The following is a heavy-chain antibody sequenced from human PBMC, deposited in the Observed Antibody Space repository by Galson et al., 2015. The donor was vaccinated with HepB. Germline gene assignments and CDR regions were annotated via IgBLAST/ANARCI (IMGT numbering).Heavy chain of an antibody. V-gene: IGHV3-15*01. CDR2: IKSNTDGETI. D-gene: IGHD2-8*02. Sequence: SLRLSCAASGFPFNNAWMTWVRQAPGMGLEWVGRIKSNTDGETIDYAAPVKGRFTISRDDSKNRLYLQMNSLKPEDTAVYYCTTDVYYSTYWSWLDPWGQGTLVTVSS. J-gene: IGHJ5*02. CDR3: TTDVYYSTYWSWLDP. CDR1: GFPFNNAW.